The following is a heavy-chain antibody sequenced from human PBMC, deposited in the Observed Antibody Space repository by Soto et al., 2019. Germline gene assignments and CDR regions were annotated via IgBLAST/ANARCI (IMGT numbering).Heavy chain of an antibody. D-gene: IGHD6-19*01. CDR1: GGTFSSYA. V-gene: IGHV1-69*13. CDR3: ATGGRIAVAGPYDAFAI. CDR2: IIPIFGTA. Sequence: ASVKVSCKASGGTFSSYAISWVRQAPGQGLEWMGGIIPIFGTANYAQKFQGRVTITADESTSTAYMELSSLRSEDTAVYYCATGGRIAVAGPYDAFAIWGQGTMVTVSS. J-gene: IGHJ3*02.